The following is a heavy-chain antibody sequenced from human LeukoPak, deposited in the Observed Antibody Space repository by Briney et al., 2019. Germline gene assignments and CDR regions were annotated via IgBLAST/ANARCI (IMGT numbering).Heavy chain of an antibody. CDR1: GFTFSSYG. Sequence: GGSLRLSCTACGFTFSSYGMHWVRQAPGKGLEWVTFIRHDGSATYYADSVKSRFASSRDNSKSTVYLEVNSLRPEDTAVYYCAKLMVGQAGVGATHLDYWGQGSLLSVSS. V-gene: IGHV3-30*02. CDR3: AKLMVGQAGVGATHLDY. CDR2: IRHDGSAT. D-gene: IGHD1-26*01. J-gene: IGHJ4*02.